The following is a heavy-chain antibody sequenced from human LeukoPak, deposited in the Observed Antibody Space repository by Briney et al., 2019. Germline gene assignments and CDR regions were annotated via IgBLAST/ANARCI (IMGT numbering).Heavy chain of an antibody. CDR1: GVSISNTGYY. J-gene: IGHJ4*02. Sequence: KPSETLPLTCTVSGVSISNTGYYWGWVRQPPGKGLEWIGTIFYSGSAYYTPSLRSRVSMSLDTSKNQFSLNLNSVTAAYTALYFWAGFYVPVIYTSLTFGGEEPRVTVPS. CDR3: AGFYVPVIYTSLTF. CDR2: IFYSGSA. V-gene: IGHV4-39*01. D-gene: IGHD2-21*01.